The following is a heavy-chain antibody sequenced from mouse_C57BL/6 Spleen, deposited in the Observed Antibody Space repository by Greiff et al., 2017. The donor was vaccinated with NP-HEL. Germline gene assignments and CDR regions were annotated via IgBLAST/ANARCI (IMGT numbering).Heavy chain of an antibody. CDR1: GYTFTSYW. CDR2: IYPGNSDT. J-gene: IGHJ1*03. CDR3: TREGDYGSSPYWYFDV. V-gene: IGHV1-5*01. D-gene: IGHD1-1*01. Sequence: VQLQQSGTVLARPGASVKMSCKTSGYTFTSYWMHWVKQRPGQGLEWIGAIYPGNSDTSYNQKFKGKAKLTAVTSASTAYMELSSLTNEDSAVYYCTREGDYGSSPYWYFDVWGTGTTVTVSS.